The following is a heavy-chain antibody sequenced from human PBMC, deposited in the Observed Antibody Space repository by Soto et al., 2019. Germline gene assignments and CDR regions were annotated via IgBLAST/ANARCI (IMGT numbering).Heavy chain of an antibody. CDR2: ISPYNGDT. D-gene: IGHD6-25*01. J-gene: IGHJ5*02. V-gene: IGHV1-18*01. CDR1: GYTFTSYG. Sequence: QVQLVQSGTELKKPGASVMVSCKTSGYTFTSYGISWVRQAPGQGPEWMGLISPYNGDTIYARKFQGRVIVTAVTATRSVYLELRSLRSDDTAVYYCVRDASSGYRGWWDPWGQGTLVTLSS. CDR3: VRDASSGYRGWWDP.